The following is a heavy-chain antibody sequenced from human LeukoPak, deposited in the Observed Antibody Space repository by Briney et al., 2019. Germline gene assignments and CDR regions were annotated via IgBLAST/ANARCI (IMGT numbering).Heavy chain of an antibody. CDR1: GYTFTGYY. V-gene: IGHV1-2*02. CDR3: ATADSSGYKSAFDI. Sequence: ASVKVSCKASGYTFTGYYMHWVRQAPGQGLEWMGWINPNSGGTNYAQKFQGRVTMTRDTSISTAYMELSRLRSDDTAVYYCATADSSGYKSAFDIWGQGTMVTVSS. J-gene: IGHJ3*02. CDR2: INPNSGGT. D-gene: IGHD3-22*01.